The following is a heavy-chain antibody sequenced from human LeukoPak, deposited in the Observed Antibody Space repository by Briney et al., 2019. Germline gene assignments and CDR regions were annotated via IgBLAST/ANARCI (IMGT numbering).Heavy chain of an antibody. CDR2: ISGSGGST. V-gene: IGHV3-23*01. D-gene: IGHD3-9*01. J-gene: IGHJ4*02. Sequence: GGTLRLSCAASGFTFSSYGMSWVRQAPGKGLEWVSAISGSGGSTYYADSVKGRFTISRDNSKYTLYLQMNSLRAEDTAVYYCAKVTPPDYDILTGTEEDDGVWGQGTLVTVSS. CDR1: GFTFSSYG. CDR3: AKVTPPDYDILTGTEEDDGV.